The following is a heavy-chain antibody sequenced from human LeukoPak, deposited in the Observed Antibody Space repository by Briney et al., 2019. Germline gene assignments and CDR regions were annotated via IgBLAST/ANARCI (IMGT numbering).Heavy chain of an antibody. D-gene: IGHD3-3*01. CDR3: ASPRGDYDFWSGYFGY. Sequence: GGSLRLSCAASGFTFSSHSMNWVRQAPGKGLEWVSYISSSSSTIYYADSVKGRFTISRDNAKNSLYLQMNSLRDEDTAVYYCASPRGDYDFWSGYFGYWGQGTLVTVSS. J-gene: IGHJ4*02. CDR1: GFTFSSHS. V-gene: IGHV3-48*02. CDR2: ISSSSSTI.